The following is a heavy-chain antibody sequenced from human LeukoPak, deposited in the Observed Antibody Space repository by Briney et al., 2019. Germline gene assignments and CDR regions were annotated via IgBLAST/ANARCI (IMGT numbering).Heavy chain of an antibody. CDR2: ISSSSSYI. V-gene: IGHV3-21*01. D-gene: IGHD3-22*01. Sequence: GGSLRLSCAASGFTFSSYSMNWVRQAPGKGLEWVSSISSSSSYIYYADSVKGRFTISRDNAKNSLYLQMHSLRAEDTAVYYCARDSYYDSSGFDYWGQGTLVTVSS. J-gene: IGHJ4*02. CDR1: GFTFSSYS. CDR3: ARDSYYDSSGFDY.